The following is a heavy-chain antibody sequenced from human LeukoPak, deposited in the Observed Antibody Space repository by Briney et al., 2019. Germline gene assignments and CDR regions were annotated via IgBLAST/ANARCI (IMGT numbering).Heavy chain of an antibody. V-gene: IGHV3-48*04. D-gene: IGHD3-10*01. CDR1: GFTFSSYS. CDR3: ARVTTYYYGSGSYYSYYGMDV. CDR2: ISSSSSTI. J-gene: IGHJ6*02. Sequence: GGSLRLSCAASGFTFSSYSMNWVRQAPGKGLEWVSYISSSSSTIYYADSVKGRFTISRDNAKNSLYLQMNSLRAEDTAVYYCARVTTYYYGSGSYYSYYGMDVWGQGTTVTVSS.